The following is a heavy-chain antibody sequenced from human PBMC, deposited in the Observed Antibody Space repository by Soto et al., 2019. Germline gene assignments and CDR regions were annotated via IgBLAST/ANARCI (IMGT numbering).Heavy chain of an antibody. D-gene: IGHD4-17*01. Sequence: EVQLVESGGGLVKPGGSLRLSCAASGFTFSSYSMNWVRQAPGKGLEWVSSISSSSSYIYYADSVKGRFTISRDNAKNSMYPQMNRRRAEDTAVYYCARDPFLLEYDDYAEAFDIWGQGTLVTVSS. J-gene: IGHJ3*02. CDR1: GFTFSSYS. CDR3: ARDPFLLEYDDYAEAFDI. V-gene: IGHV3-21*01. CDR2: ISSSSSYI.